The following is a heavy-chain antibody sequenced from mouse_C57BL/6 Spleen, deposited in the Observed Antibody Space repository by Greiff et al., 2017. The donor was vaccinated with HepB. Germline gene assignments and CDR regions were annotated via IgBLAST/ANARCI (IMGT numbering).Heavy chain of an antibody. J-gene: IGHJ3*01. Sequence: VQLQQPGAELVKPGASVKLSCKASGYTFTSYWMHWVKQRPGQGLEWIGMIHPNSGSTNYNEKFKSKATLTVDKSSSTAYMQLSSLTSEDSAVYYCAREPIYDYDGFAYWGQETLVTVSA. V-gene: IGHV1-64*01. D-gene: IGHD2-4*01. CDR2: IHPNSGST. CDR3: AREPIYDYDGFAY. CDR1: GYTFTSYW.